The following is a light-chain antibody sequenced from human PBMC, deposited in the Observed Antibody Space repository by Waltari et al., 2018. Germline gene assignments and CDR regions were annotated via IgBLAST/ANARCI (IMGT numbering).Light chain of an antibody. CDR1: HSVSSW. J-gene: IGKJ2*01. CDR2: KAS. CDR3: QQYNTYSPYT. V-gene: IGKV1-5*03. Sequence: DIQMTQSPSTLSASVGDTVTITCRASHSVSSWLAWYQQRPGKAPKVLISKASSLESGVPCRFSATGSGTEFTLTSSSLQPDDVATYYCQQYNTYSPYTFGQGTKVEI.